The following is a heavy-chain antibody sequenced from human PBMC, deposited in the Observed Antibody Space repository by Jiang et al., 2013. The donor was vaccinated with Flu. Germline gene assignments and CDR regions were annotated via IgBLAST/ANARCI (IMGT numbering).Heavy chain of an antibody. V-gene: IGHV6-1*01. Sequence: RTYYRSKWYNDYAVSVKSRITINPDTSKNQFSLQLNSVTPEDTAVYYCARDRDDSSGSSKGLAFDIWGQGTMVTVSS. D-gene: IGHD3-22*01. J-gene: IGHJ3*02. CDR3: ARDRDDSSGSSKGLAFDI. CDR2: TYYRSKWYN.